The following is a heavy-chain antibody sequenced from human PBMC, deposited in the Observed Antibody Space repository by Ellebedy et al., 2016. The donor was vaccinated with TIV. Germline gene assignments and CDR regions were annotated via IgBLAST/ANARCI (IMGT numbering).Heavy chain of an antibody. J-gene: IGHJ4*02. CDR3: ARLSGSPRGY. CDR2: IDPRSGGT. V-gene: IGHV1-2*02. D-gene: IGHD3-10*01. Sequence: ASVKVSCKASGYTLTDDYVHWVRQAPGQGLEWPGCIDPRSGGTEYEQKLRGRVTMTSDSFLNTGYMQLTRLGSDDTAVYYCARLSGSPRGYWGQGTLVTVSS. CDR1: GYTLTDDY.